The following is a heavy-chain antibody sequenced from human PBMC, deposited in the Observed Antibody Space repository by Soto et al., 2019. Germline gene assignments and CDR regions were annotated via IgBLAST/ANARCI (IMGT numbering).Heavy chain of an antibody. Sequence: PGGSLRLSCAASGFTFSSYSMNWVRQATGKGLEWISCISSSSSYIYYADSVKGRFTISRDNAKNSVYLQMNNLRAEDTAVYYCARVGDYGDYQNNWFDPWGQGTLVTVSS. D-gene: IGHD4-17*01. CDR2: ISSSSSYI. CDR1: GFTFSSYS. V-gene: IGHV3-21*01. CDR3: ARVGDYGDYQNNWFDP. J-gene: IGHJ5*02.